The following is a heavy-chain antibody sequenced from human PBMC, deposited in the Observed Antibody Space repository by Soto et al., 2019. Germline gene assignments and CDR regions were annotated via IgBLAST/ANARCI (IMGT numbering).Heavy chain of an antibody. CDR1: GYTFSDYY. D-gene: IGHD5-12*01. CDR2: INPNSGDA. V-gene: IGHV1-2*06. CDR3: ASESGGATATLDYYYFYMDV. Sequence: QVQLVQSGAEVKKPGASVKVSCKASGYTFSDYYLHWVRQAPGQGPEWMGRINPNSGDAKFAQKFQGRGTMTRDTSVRTAFMELNWLKSDDTAVYYCASESGGATATLDYYYFYMDVWGKGTTVTVSS. J-gene: IGHJ6*03.